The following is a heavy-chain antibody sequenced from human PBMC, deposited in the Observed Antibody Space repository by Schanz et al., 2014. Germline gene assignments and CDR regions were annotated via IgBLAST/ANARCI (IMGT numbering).Heavy chain of an antibody. D-gene: IGHD6-19*01. CDR2: IMPLRGIG. CDR1: GYTFSSYG. J-gene: IGHJ6*02. Sequence: QILLVQPGPEVKKPGASVKVSCKASGYTFSSYGITWVRQAPGQGLEWMGWIMPLRGIGNNAWKFQDRLTITADKSMNITYMELSSLGTEDTAVYYCTRLRRADPNGFDVWGQGTTVTVSS. CDR3: TRLRRADPNGFDV. V-gene: IGHV1-69*10.